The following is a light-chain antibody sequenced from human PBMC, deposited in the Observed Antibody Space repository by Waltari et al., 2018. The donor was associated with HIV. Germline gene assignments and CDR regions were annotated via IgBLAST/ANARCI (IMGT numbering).Light chain of an antibody. J-gene: IGKJ2*01. CDR3: QQYNSHSYA. CDR1: PIIDNW. Sequence: DVQMTQSPSTLSAGVGDKVTITCRASPIIDNWLAWYQQKPGKSPKLLIYKASYLESGVPSRFSGSVSGADFTLIIDGLQPDDFATYYCQQYNSHSYAFGQGTKVDVK. CDR2: KAS. V-gene: IGKV1-5*03.